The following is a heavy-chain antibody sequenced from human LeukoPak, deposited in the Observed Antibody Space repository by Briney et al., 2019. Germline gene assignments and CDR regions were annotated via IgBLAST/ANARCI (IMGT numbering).Heavy chain of an antibody. CDR3: ANRAYCGGGCYSDYFDY. Sequence: PGGSLRLSCAASGFTFSSYGMSWVRQAPGKGLEWVSAISGSGGSTYYADSVKGRFTISRDNSKNTLYLQMNSLRAEDTAVYYCANRAYCGGGCYSDYFDYWGQGTLVTVSS. CDR1: GFTFSSYG. V-gene: IGHV3-23*01. J-gene: IGHJ4*02. CDR2: ISGSGGST. D-gene: IGHD2-21*02.